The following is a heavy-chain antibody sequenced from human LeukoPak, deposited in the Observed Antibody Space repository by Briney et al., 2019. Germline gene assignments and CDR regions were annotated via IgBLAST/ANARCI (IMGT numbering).Heavy chain of an antibody. V-gene: IGHV3-53*01. J-gene: IGHJ4*02. CDR1: GFTFSDYY. CDR2: IYSGGTT. Sequence: GGSLRLSCAASGFTFSDYYMSWVRQAPGKGLEWVSLIYSGGTTYYADSVKGRFTISRDNSKNTLYLQMNSLRAEDTAVYYCARSSERKYYLDYWGQGTLVTVSS. D-gene: IGHD3-22*01. CDR3: ARSSERKYYLDY.